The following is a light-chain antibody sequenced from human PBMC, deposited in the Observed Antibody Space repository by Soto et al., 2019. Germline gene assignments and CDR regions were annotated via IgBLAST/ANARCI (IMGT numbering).Light chain of an antibody. V-gene: IGKV3-20*01. CDR2: GAS. CDR3: QQYGSSPET. J-gene: IGKJ1*01. CDR1: QSVGSNY. Sequence: EIVLTQSPGTLSLSPGTRATLSCRASQSVGSNYLAWYQQKPGQAPRLLIYGASSRATGIPDRFSGSGSGTDFTLTVSRLEPEDFAVYYCQQYGSSPETFGQGTKVDIK.